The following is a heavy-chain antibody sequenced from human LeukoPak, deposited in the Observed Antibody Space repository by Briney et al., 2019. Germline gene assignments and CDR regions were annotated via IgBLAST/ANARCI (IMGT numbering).Heavy chain of an antibody. Sequence: GGSLRLSCVASDFGSHHMHWVRQAPGKGLVRVSRVSTDGIGTAYADSVKGRFTISRDNAKNTVYLQMNSLRAEDTAVYYCARGGYSSGLDYWGQGTLVTVSS. CDR2: VSTDGIGT. J-gene: IGHJ4*02. V-gene: IGHV3-74*01. CDR3: ARGGYSSGLDY. D-gene: IGHD6-19*01. CDR1: DFGSHH.